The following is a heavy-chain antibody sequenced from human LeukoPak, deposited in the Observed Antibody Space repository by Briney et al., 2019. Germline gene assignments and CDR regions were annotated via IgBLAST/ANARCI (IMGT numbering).Heavy chain of an antibody. J-gene: IGHJ4*02. V-gene: IGHV1-18*01. D-gene: IGHD3-10*01. Sequence: ASVKVSCKASGYTFTSYGISWVRQAPGQGLEWMGWISAYNGNTNYAQKLQGRVTMTTDTSTSTAYMELRSLRSDVTAVYYCARGPYVLLWFGEFPSFDYWGQGTLVAVSS. CDR1: GYTFTSYG. CDR2: ISAYNGNT. CDR3: ARGPYVLLWFGEFPSFDY.